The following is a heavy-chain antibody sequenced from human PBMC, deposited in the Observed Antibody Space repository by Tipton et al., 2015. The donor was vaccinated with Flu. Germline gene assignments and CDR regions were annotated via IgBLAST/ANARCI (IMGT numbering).Heavy chain of an antibody. V-gene: IGHV4-39*07. CDR1: GGSISRSHYS. Sequence: TLSLTCTVSGGSISRSHYSWGWIRQPPGKGLEWIGNIYYSGTTYYNPSLKSRVTMSIDTSKNQFSLKVTSVTAADTAVYYCAKEGSYNILTNYYNKGVDPWGQGTLVTVSS. CDR3: AKEGSYNILTNYYNKGVDP. D-gene: IGHD3-9*01. J-gene: IGHJ5*02. CDR2: IYYSGTT.